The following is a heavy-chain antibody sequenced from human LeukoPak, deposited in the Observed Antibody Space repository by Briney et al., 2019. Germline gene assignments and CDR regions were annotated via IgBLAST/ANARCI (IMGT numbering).Heavy chain of an antibody. CDR1: GYTFSSYY. CDR2: INPSGGST. J-gene: IGHJ3*02. D-gene: IGHD3-22*01. Sequence: ASVDVSCKASGYTFSSYYMHWVRQAPEQGLEWMGVINPSGGSTSYAQRFQGRVTMTRDTSTSTFYMELSSLRSEDTAVYYCARDEYYYDSSGYFFYPTVYDAFDIWGQGTLVTVSS. CDR3: ARDEYYYDSSGYFFYPTVYDAFDI. V-gene: IGHV1-46*01.